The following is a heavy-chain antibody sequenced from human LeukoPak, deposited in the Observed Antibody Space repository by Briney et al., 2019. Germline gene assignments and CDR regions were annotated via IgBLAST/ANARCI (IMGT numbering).Heavy chain of an antibody. D-gene: IGHD4-17*01. Sequence: GGSLRLSCAASGFTFSSYSMNWVRQAPGKGLEWVSSISSSSSYIHYADFVKGRFTISRDNAKNSLYLQMNSLRAEDTAVYYCARESYGDYEYWFDPGGQGTLVTVSP. CDR1: GFTFSSYS. J-gene: IGHJ5*02. CDR2: ISSSSSYI. CDR3: ARESYGDYEYWFDP. V-gene: IGHV3-21*01.